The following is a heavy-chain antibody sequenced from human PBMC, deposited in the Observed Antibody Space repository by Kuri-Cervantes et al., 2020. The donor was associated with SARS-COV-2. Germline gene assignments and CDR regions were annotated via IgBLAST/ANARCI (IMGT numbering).Heavy chain of an antibody. Sequence: GESLKISCAASGFTVSSNYMSWVRQAPGKGLEWVPVIYSGGSTYYADSVKGRFTISRDNSKNTLYLQMNSLRAEDTAVYYCARGFGELPFDYWGQGILVTVSS. V-gene: IGHV3-53*01. CDR2: IYSGGST. CDR3: ARGFGELPFDY. D-gene: IGHD3-10*01. J-gene: IGHJ4*02. CDR1: GFTVSSNY.